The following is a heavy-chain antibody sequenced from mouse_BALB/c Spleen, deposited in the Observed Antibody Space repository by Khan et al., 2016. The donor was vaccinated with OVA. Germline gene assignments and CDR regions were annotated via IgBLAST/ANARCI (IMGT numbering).Heavy chain of an antibody. V-gene: IGHV5-17*02. D-gene: IGHD1-1*01. J-gene: IGHJ2*01. CDR1: GFTFSNFG. CDR3: ARSYFYGYYFDQ. CDR2: ISGDSNTI. Sequence: EVELVESGGGLVQPGGSRKLSCAASGFTFSNFGMHWIRQAPEKGLEWVAYISGDSNTIYYADTVKGRFTISRDNPRNTLFLQMTSLRSEDTAMYYCARSYFYGYYFDQWGQGTTLTFS.